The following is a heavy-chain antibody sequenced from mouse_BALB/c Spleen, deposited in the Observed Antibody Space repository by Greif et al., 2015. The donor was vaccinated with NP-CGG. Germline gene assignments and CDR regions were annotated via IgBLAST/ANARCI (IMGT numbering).Heavy chain of an antibody. Sequence: EVQRVESGGGLVQPGGSLRLSCATSGFTFTDYYMSWVRQPPGKALEWLGFIRNKANGYTTEYSASVKGRFTISRDNSQSILYLQMNTLRAEDSATYYCARRAYGSSYWYFDVWGAGTTVTVSS. V-gene: IGHV7-3*02. D-gene: IGHD1-1*01. CDR3: ARRAYGSSYWYFDV. CDR2: IRNKANGYTT. CDR1: GFTFTDYY. J-gene: IGHJ1*01.